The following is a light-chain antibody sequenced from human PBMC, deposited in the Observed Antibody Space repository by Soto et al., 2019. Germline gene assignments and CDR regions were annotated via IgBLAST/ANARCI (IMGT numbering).Light chain of an antibody. V-gene: IGKV3D-15*01. Sequence: IVLTQSPATLSVSPLERATLSFMASQSVSSNLAWHQQRPGQAPRLLIYGASTRATGVPARFSGSGSGTDFTLTISSLQPEDFATYYCQQSYNNPKTFGQGTKVDIK. CDR1: QSVSSN. CDR3: QQSYNNPKT. CDR2: GAS. J-gene: IGKJ1*01.